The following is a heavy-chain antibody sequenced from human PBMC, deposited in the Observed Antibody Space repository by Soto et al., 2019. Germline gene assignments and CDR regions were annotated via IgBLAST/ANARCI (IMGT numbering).Heavy chain of an antibody. CDR3: VGALTYELPYYSYGMDV. V-gene: IGHV3-7*01. Sequence: PGGSLRLSCAASGFSFSTYLMSWVRQAPGKGLEWVANIKQGGNEKFYVDSVKGRLTISRDNDKKSLYLQMDSLRVEDTAVYYCVGALTYELPYYSYGMDVGGPGTTVTVSS. J-gene: IGHJ6*02. CDR2: IKQGGNEK. CDR1: GFSFSTYL. D-gene: IGHD3-16*01.